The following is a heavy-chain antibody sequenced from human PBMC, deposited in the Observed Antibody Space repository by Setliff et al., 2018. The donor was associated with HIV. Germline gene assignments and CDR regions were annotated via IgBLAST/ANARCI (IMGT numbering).Heavy chain of an antibody. CDR1: GESFSPYY. Sequence: ASETLSLTCAVYGESFSPYYWNWIRQSPGKGLEWIGEISHSGSSNYSPSLESRLTISVDTSKNQVSLKLNSVTAADSAVYYCVRGANFYTPRKRIFDHWGQGTLVTVSS. V-gene: IGHV4-34*01. CDR2: ISHSGSS. J-gene: IGHJ4*02. D-gene: IGHD3-3*01. CDR3: VRGANFYTPRKRIFDH.